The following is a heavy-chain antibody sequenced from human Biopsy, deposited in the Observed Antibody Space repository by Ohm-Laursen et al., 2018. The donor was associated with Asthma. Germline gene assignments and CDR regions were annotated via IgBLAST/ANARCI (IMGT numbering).Heavy chain of an antibody. D-gene: IGHD6-13*01. Sequence: SVKVSCKASGYTFIGCHIHWMRQAPGQGLEWMGRINPSSGDTNYAQKFQGRVTMTRDTSISTAYMEVSRLRSDDTAVYYCARGQKSAGDRWFDPWGQGTLVTVSS. CDR2: INPSSGDT. CDR3: ARGQKSAGDRWFDP. J-gene: IGHJ5*02. CDR1: GYTFIGCH. V-gene: IGHV1-2*06.